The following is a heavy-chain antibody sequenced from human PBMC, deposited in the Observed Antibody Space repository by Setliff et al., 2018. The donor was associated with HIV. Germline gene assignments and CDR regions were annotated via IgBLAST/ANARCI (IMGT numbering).Heavy chain of an antibody. J-gene: IGHJ4*02. V-gene: IGHV1-3*01. CDR1: GYTFTDYT. CDR2: INAGNGNT. Sequence: GASVKVSCKASGYTFTDYTIHWVRQAPGQRLEWMGWINAGNGNTKYSQKFQGRVSITRHTSASKAYLELSSLRSEDTAVYYCARGRLRNYFDYWGQGNLVTVSS. D-gene: IGHD2-8*01. CDR3: ARGRLRNYFDY.